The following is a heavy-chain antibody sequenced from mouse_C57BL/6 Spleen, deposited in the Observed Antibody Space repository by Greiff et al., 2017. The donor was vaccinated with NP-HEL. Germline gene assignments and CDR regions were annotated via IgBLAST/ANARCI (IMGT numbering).Heavy chain of an antibody. Sequence: QVQLQQPGAELVRPGTSVKLSCKASGYTFTSYWMHWVKQRPGQGLEWIGVIDPSDSYTNYNQKFKGKATLTVDTSSSTAYMQLSSLTSEDSAVYDCASPAWFAYWGKGTLVTVSA. V-gene: IGHV1-59*01. CDR2: IDPSDSYT. J-gene: IGHJ3*01. CDR1: GYTFTSYW. CDR3: ASPAWFAY.